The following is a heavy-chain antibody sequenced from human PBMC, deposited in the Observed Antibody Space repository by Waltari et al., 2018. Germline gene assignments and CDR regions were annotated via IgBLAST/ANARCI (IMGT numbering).Heavy chain of an antibody. CDR1: GYSISSGSY. V-gene: IGHV4-38-2*01. CDR2: IYHSGST. Sequence: QVQLQESGPGLVKPSETLSLTCAVSGYSISSGSYWGWIRQPPGKGLEWIGSIYHSGSTYYNPSLKSRVTISVDTSKNQFSLKLSSVTAADTAVYYCASPRPYYYDSSGYSPYYFDYWGQGTLVTVSS. J-gene: IGHJ4*02. D-gene: IGHD3-22*01. CDR3: ASPRPYYYDSSGYSPYYFDY.